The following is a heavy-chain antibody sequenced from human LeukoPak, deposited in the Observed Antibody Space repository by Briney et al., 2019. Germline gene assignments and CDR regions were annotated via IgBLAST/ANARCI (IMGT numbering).Heavy chain of an antibody. Sequence: ASVKVSCKASGYTFTSYAMHWVRQAPGRRLEWMGWINAGNGNTKYSQKFQGRVTITRDTSASTAYMELSSLRSEDTAVYYCARWWDSSGFDDWGQGTLVTVSS. J-gene: IGHJ4*02. CDR1: GYTFTSYA. D-gene: IGHD3-22*01. CDR3: ARWWDSSGFDD. V-gene: IGHV1-3*01. CDR2: INAGNGNT.